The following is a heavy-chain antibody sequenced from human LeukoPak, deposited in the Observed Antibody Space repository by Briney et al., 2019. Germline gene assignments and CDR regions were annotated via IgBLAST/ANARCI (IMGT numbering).Heavy chain of an antibody. CDR1: GFTLSSYS. D-gene: IGHD6-19*01. CDR2: ISSSSSYI. J-gene: IGHJ4*02. CDR3: ARDLIAVAGT. V-gene: IGHV3-21*01. Sequence: GGSLRLSCAASGFTLSSYSMNWVRQAPGKGLEWVSSISSSSSYIYYADSVKGRFTISRDNAKNSLYLQMNSLRAEDTAVYYCARDLIAVAGTWGQGTLVTVSS.